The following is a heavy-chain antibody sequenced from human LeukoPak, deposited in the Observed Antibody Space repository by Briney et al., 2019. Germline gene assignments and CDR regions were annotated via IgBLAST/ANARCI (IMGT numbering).Heavy chain of an antibody. V-gene: IGHV3-9*01. J-gene: IGHJ4*02. CDR3: AKEGDGYNYVGY. CDR2: INWNSGSI. D-gene: IGHD5-24*01. CDR1: GLTFDDYA. Sequence: PGRSLRLSCAASGLTFDDYAMHWVRQAPGMGLEWVSGINWNSGSIDYADSVKGRFTISRDNAKNSLYLQMNSLRAEDTALYYCAKEGDGYNYVGYWGQGTLVTVSS.